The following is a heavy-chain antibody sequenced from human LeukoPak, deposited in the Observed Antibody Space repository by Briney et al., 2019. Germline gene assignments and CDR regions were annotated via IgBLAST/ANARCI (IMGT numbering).Heavy chain of an antibody. CDR3: ASSSFYTFDI. J-gene: IGHJ3*02. Sequence: PSETLSLTCTVSGGSISSGGYYWSWIRQPPGKGLEWIGYIYHSGSTYHNPSLKSRVTISVDRSKNQFSLKLSSVTAADTAVYYCASSSFYTFDIWGQGTMVTVSS. CDR2: IYHSGST. V-gene: IGHV4-30-2*01. D-gene: IGHD3-3*01. CDR1: GGSISSGGYY.